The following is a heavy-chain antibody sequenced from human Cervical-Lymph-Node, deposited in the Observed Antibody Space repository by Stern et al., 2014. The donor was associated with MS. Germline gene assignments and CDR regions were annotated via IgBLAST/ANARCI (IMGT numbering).Heavy chain of an antibody. CDR2: VTRRGGT. Sequence: QVQLQQWGAGLLRPSETLSLTCAVPGASFSDNYWSWIRQTPGKGLEWIGGVTRRGGTHYNPSLRSRATLAGDPSRNQFSRKLSSLTAADTAMYYCARERKVERSARLLVSFDVWGQGTLVTVSS. D-gene: IGHD1-1*01. CDR3: ARERKVERSARLLVSFDV. J-gene: IGHJ3*01. CDR1: GASFSDNY. V-gene: IGHV4-34*01.